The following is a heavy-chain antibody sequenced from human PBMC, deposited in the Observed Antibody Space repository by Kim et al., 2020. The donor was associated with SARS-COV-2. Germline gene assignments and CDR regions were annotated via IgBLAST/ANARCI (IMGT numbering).Heavy chain of an antibody. J-gene: IGHJ4*02. D-gene: IGHD3-3*01. Sequence: GGSLRLSCAASGLTFSNYWMSWVRQAPGKGLEWVANMIPDGSQKYYVDSVKGRFTISRDNAEKSVDLQMNGLRAEDTAVYYCATFWSGYFDYWGQGTVV. V-gene: IGHV3-7*01. CDR1: GLTFSNYW. CDR2: MIPDGSQK. CDR3: ATFWSGYFDY.